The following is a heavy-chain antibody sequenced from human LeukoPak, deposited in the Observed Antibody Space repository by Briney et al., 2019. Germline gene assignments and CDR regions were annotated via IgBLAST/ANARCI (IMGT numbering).Heavy chain of an antibody. CDR1: GFTFSSYG. V-gene: IGHV3-23*01. J-gene: IGHJ4*02. CDR3: ATSRWDALDY. D-gene: IGHD1-26*01. CDR2: ISGSGGST. Sequence: PGGSLRLSCAASGFTFSSYGMSWVRQAPGKGLEWVSAISGSGGSTYYADSVKGRFTISRDNSKNTLYLQMNSLRAEDTAVYYCATSRWDALDYWGQGTLVTVSS.